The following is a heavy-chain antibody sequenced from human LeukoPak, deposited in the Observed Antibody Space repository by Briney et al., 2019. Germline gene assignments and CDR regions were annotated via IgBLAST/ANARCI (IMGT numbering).Heavy chain of an antibody. V-gene: IGHV4-4*02. CDR1: GGSISSSNW. CDR2: IYHSGST. CDR3: ARETSYYYYYYMDV. Sequence: SETLSLTCAVSGGSISSSNWWSWVRQPPGKGLEWIGEIYHSGSTNYNPSLKSRVTISVDTSKNQFSLKLSSVTAADTAVYYCARETSYYYYYYMDVWGKGTTVTVSS. J-gene: IGHJ6*03.